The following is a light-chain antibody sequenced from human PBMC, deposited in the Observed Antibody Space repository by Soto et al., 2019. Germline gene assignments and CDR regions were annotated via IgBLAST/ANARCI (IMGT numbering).Light chain of an antibody. V-gene: IGLV2-23*02. CDR1: SSDVGSYNL. CDR2: EVN. Sequence: QSALTQPASVSGSPGQSITISCTGTSSDVGSYNLVSWYQQLPGKAPILIIYEVNERPSGISNRFSGSKSGNTASLTISWLQGEDEADYYCCSYAGSSIFVFGGGTKVTVL. J-gene: IGLJ2*01. CDR3: CSYAGSSIFV.